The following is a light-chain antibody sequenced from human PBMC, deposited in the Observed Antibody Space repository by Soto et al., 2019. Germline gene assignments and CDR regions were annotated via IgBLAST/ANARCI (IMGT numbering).Light chain of an antibody. V-gene: IGKV3-20*01. J-gene: IGKJ1*01. Sequence: EIVMTQSQDTLSVSPGERATLSCRASQSVNSNYLAWYQQTPGQAPRLLIYGASTRATGIPDRFSGSGFGTDFTLTISRLQPEDFTVYYCQQYGTSLWTFGQGTKVAIK. CDR1: QSVNSNY. CDR3: QQYGTSLWT. CDR2: GAS.